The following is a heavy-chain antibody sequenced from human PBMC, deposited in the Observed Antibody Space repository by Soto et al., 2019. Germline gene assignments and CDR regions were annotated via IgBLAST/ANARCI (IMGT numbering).Heavy chain of an antibody. CDR3: AKGAGSSSRTPDY. CDR1: GFTFSNYG. V-gene: IGHV3-30*18. D-gene: IGHD6-13*01. CDR2: ISNDGRNK. J-gene: IGHJ4*02. Sequence: PGGSLRLSCAASGFTFSNYGIHWVRQAPGKGLEWVAVISNDGRNKYYADSVKGRFTISRDNSKNTLYLQMNSLRVEDTAVYHCAKGAGSSSRTPDYWGQGTLVTVSS.